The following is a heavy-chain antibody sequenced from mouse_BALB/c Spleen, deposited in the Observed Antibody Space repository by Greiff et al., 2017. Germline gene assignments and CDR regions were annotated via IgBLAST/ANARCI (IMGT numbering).Heavy chain of an antibody. D-gene: IGHD1-1*01. V-gene: IGHV3-8*02. Sequence: EVKLMESGPSLVKPSQTLSLTCSVTGDSITSGYWNWIRKFPGNKLEYMGYISYSGSTYYNPSLKSRISITRDTSKNQYYLQLNSVTTEDTATYYCARGGTYGYWYFDVWGAGTTVTVSS. CDR3: ARGGTYGYWYFDV. CDR1: GDSITSGY. J-gene: IGHJ1*01. CDR2: ISYSGST.